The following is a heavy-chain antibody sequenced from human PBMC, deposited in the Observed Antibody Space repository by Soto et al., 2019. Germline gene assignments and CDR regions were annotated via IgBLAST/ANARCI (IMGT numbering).Heavy chain of an antibody. V-gene: IGHV3-21*01. CDR2: ISSSSSYI. CDR3: AREVELVLGAFDI. CDR1: GFTFSSYS. D-gene: IGHD6-13*01. J-gene: IGHJ3*02. Sequence: GGSLRLSCAASGFTFSSYSMNWVRQAPGKGLEWVSFISSSSSYIYYADSVKGRFTISRDNAKNSLYLQMNSLRAEDTAVYYCAREVELVLGAFDIWGQGTMVTVSS.